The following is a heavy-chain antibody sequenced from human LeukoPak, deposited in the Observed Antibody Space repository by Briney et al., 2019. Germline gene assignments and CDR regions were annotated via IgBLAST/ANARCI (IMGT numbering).Heavy chain of an antibody. CDR3: TRLVRRSSTSCYGLELIPVWFDL. Sequence: GGSLRLSCAASGFTFSGSAMHWVRQASGKGLEWVGRIRSKANSYATAYAAPVKGRFTISRDDSKNMAYLQMNSLKTEDTAVYYCTRLVRRSSTSCYGLELIPVWFDLWGQGTLVTVSS. CDR2: IRSKANSYAT. J-gene: IGHJ5*02. D-gene: IGHD2-2*01. CDR1: GFTFSGSA. V-gene: IGHV3-73*01.